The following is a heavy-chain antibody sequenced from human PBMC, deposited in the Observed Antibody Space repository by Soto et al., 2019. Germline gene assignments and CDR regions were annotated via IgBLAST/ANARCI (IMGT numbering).Heavy chain of an antibody. Sequence: KGLEWIGEINHSGSTHYHPSLKSRVTISVDTSKNQFSLKLSSVPAADTAVYFCARTNGSIRGPLSVSAFLLHRSPDL. V-gene: IGHV4-34*01. J-gene: IGHJ2*01. CDR2: INHSGST. D-gene: IGHD6-13*01. CDR3: ARTNGSIRGPLSVSAFLLHRSPDL.